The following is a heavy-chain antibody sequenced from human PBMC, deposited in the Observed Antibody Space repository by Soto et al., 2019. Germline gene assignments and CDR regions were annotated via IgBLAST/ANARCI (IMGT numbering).Heavy chain of an antibody. CDR2: ISYDGSNK. Sequence: ESGGGVVQPGRSLRLSCAASGFTFSSYAMHWVRQAPGKGLEWVAVISYDGSNKYYADSVKGRFTISRDNSKNTLYLQMNSLRAEDTAVYYCARSMVVAATFYYGMDVWGQGTTVTVSS. D-gene: IGHD2-15*01. J-gene: IGHJ6*02. CDR3: ARSMVVAATFYYGMDV. CDR1: GFTFSSYA. V-gene: IGHV3-30-3*01.